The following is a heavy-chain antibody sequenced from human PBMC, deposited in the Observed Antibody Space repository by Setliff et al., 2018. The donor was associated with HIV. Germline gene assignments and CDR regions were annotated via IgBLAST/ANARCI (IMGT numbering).Heavy chain of an antibody. J-gene: IGHJ4*02. CDR2: ISSTGERT. Sequence: GGFLRFSCAASGFTFSSYEMNWVRQAPGKGLEWVSYISSTGERTFYADSVKGRFTISRDNSKNTVYLQMNSLRAEDTAEYYCAKELAASGLGYFDSWGRGILVTVSS. CDR3: AKELAASGLGYFDS. V-gene: IGHV3-23*01. D-gene: IGHD3-22*01. CDR1: GFTFSSYE.